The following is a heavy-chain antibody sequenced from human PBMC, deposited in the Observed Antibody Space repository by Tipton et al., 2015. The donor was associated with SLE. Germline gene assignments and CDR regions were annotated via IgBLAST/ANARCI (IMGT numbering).Heavy chain of an antibody. CDR1: GGSISSSSHY. V-gene: IGHV4-61*01. D-gene: IGHD6-19*01. CDR3: ARDLKGYSSGWGSVMGGGYGMDV. Sequence: TLSLTCTVSGGSISSSSHYWSWIRQPPGKGLEWIGYIYYSGSTNYNPSLKSRVTISVDTSKNQFSLKLSSVTAADTAVYYCARDLKGYSSGWGSVMGGGYGMDVWGQGTTVTVSS. J-gene: IGHJ6*02. CDR2: IYYSGST.